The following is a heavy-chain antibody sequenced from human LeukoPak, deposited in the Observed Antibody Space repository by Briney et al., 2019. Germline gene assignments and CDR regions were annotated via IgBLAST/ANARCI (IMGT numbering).Heavy chain of an antibody. CDR2: MNPNSGNT. D-gene: IGHD2-15*01. J-gene: IGHJ5*01. CDR3: ARGQDIVVVVAAGGDWFDS. Sequence: ASVKVSCKASGYTFTSYDINWVRQATGQGLEWMGWMNPNSGNTGYAQKFQGRVTMTRNTSISTAYMELSSLRSEDTAVYYCARGQDIVVVVAAGGDWFDSWGQGTLVTVSS. V-gene: IGHV1-8*01. CDR1: GYTFTSYD.